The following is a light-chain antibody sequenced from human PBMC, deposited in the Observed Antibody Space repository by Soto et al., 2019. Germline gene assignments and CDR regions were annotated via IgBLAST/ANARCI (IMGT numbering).Light chain of an antibody. CDR3: VAWDDSLNGYV. CDR2: TNN. V-gene: IGLV1-44*01. J-gene: IGLJ1*01. Sequence: QAVLTQPPSASGTPGQRVTISCSGSSSNIGSNTVNWYQHLPGTAPKLLIYTNNQRPSGVPDRFSGSTSGTSASLAISGLQSGDEADYYCVAWDDSLNGYVFGPGTKLTVL. CDR1: SSNIGSNT.